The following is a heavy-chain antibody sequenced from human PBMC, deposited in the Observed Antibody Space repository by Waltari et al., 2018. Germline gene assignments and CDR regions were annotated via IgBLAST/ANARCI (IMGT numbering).Heavy chain of an antibody. Sequence: EVQLVESGVGLVQPGGSLRLSCAVSGFTFSRYWMTWVRPAPGKGLEWVASINEGGSDKYYVDSVKGRFTISRDNAKSSLYLQMHSLRDEDTAVYSCARHPAPGTVDQWGQGTLVTVSS. CDR1: GFTFSRYW. J-gene: IGHJ4*02. CDR3: ARHPAPGTVDQ. V-gene: IGHV3-7*01. D-gene: IGHD4-17*01. CDR2: INEGGSDK.